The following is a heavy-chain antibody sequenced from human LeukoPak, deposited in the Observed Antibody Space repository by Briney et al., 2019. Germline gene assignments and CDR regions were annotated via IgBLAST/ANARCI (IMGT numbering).Heavy chain of an antibody. CDR3: ARALTMFRGVPNLDS. D-gene: IGHD3-10*01. V-gene: IGHV3-30*04. CDR1: GFIFRSYA. J-gene: IGHJ4*02. CDR2: TSFDGGKN. Sequence: GRSLRLSCAASGFIFRSYAMNWVRQAPGKGLEWVAGTSFDGGKNFYVDSVKGRFTISRDNPNNTVYLQMNSLRPEDTAVYCCARALTMFRGVPNLDSWGQGTLVTVSS.